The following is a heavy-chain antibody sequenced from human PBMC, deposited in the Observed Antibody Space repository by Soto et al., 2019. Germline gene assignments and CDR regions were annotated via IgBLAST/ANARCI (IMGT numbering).Heavy chain of an antibody. V-gene: IGHV4-39*01. J-gene: IGHJ5*02. CDR3: ARQPTTGDTDLWFAP. Sequence: QLQLLESGPGLVKASETLSLTCNVSGGSISTSRSYWAWIRQPPGKGLEWLANIFYSGSTYYNPSLASRVTVSVDTTKNEFSLKLRSVTAADTAVYYCARQPTTGDTDLWFAPWAQGTLVTVSS. CDR2: IFYSGST. D-gene: IGHD2-21*01. CDR1: GGSISTSRSY.